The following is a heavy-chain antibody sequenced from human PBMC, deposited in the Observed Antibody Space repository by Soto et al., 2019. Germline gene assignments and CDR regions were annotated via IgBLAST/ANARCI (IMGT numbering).Heavy chain of an antibody. V-gene: IGHV2-70*11. CDR1: GFSLSTSGMC. J-gene: IGHJ6*02. D-gene: IGHD3-10*01. CDR3: ARINMVRGVMGTYYYYGMDV. CDR2: IDWDDDK. Sequence: SGPTLVNPTQTLTLTCTFSGFSLSTSGMCVSWIRQPPGKALEWLARIDWDDDKYYSTSLKTRLTISKDTSKNQVVLTMANMDPVDTATYYCARINMVRGVMGTYYYYGMDVWGQGTTVTVSS.